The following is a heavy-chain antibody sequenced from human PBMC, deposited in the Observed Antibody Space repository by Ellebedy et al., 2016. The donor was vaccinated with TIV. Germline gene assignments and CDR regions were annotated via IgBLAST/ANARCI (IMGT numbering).Heavy chain of an antibody. V-gene: IGHV5-51*01. Sequence: GESLKISXKGSRYSFTTFWIGWVRQMPGKGLEWVGIIYPGDSQTRYSPSFQGQVTISADKSISTAYLQWSSLKASDTAMYYCARQELYSSSWYRVDYWGQGTLVTVSS. CDR3: ARQELYSSSWYRVDY. CDR2: IYPGDSQT. CDR1: RYSFTTFW. D-gene: IGHD6-13*01. J-gene: IGHJ4*02.